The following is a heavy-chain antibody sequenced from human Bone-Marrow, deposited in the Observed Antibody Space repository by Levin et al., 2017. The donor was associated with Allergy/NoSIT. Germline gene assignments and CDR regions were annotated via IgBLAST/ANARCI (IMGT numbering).Heavy chain of an antibody. Sequence: AASVKVSCAASGFTFSSYAMSWVRQAPGKGLEWVSSISGSGTITHYAESVKGRFTISRDISKNMLHLQMNSLRAEDTAIYFCAKEGLAVAGYYFDSWGQGPLVTVSS. CDR2: ISGSGTIT. CDR3: AKEGLAVAGYYFDS. V-gene: IGHV3-23*01. D-gene: IGHD6-19*01. J-gene: IGHJ4*02. CDR1: GFTFSSYA.